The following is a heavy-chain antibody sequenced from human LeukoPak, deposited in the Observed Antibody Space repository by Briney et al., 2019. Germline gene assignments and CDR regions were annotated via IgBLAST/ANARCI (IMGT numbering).Heavy chain of an antibody. J-gene: IGHJ6*03. Sequence: GRSLRHSSTASGFTFADYGMSWVRQAPGRGLEWMTLMANEVHGATIEYAEAVNDRFILSRKDSNSIAYLQMNSLTTWNTAMYYFARERVSRMYRSGAGDGIYYDMDVWGKGTTVIVSS. CDR3: ARERVSRMYRSGAGDGIYYDMDV. V-gene: IGHV3-49*04. D-gene: IGHD6-19*01. CDR1: GFTFADYG. CDR2: MANEVHGATI.